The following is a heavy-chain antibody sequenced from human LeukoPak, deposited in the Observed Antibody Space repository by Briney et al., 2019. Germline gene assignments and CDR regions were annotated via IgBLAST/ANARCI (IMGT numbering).Heavy chain of an antibody. J-gene: IGHJ4*02. CDR2: ISSSSSTI. CDR3: ASHYDFWSGYYPPFDY. D-gene: IGHD3-3*01. CDR1: GFTFSSYS. Sequence: GGCLRLSCAASGFTFSSYSMNWVRQAPGKGLEWVSYISSSSSTIYYADSVKGRFTISRDNSKNTLYLQMNSLRAEDTAVYYCASHYDFWSGYYPPFDYWGQGTLVTVSS. V-gene: IGHV3-48*01.